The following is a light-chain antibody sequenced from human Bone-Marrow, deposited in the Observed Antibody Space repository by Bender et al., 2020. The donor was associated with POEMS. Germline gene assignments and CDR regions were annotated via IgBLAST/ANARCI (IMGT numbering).Light chain of an antibody. V-gene: IGLV3-19*01. J-gene: IGLJ3*02. Sequence: SSELTQDPAVSVALGQTVRITCQGDSLRRFYVTWYQQKPGQAPVLVIYGQGNRPSGIPDRFSGSSSGNTASLSITGAQAEDEAEYYCFCRDTSGDHVVFGGGTKLTVL. CDR3: FCRDTSGDHVV. CDR1: SLRRFY. CDR2: GQG.